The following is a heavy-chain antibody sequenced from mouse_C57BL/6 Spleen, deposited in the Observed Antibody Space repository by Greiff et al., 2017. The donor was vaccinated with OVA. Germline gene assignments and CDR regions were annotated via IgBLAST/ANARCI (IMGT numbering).Heavy chain of an antibody. CDR2: INPSSGYT. V-gene: IGHV1-7*01. CDR1: GYTFTSYW. D-gene: IGHD2-3*01. Sequence: VQLQQSGAELAKPGASVKLSCKASGYTFTSYWMHWVKQRPGQGLEWIGYINPSSGYTKYNQKFKDKATLTADKSSSTAYMQLSSLTYEDSAVYYGARWLLPEENYLDYWGQGTTLTVSS. J-gene: IGHJ2*01. CDR3: ARWLLPEENYLDY.